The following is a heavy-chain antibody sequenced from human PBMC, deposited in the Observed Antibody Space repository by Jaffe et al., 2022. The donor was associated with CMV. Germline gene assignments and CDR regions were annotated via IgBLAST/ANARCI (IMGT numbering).Heavy chain of an antibody. CDR2: IIPIFGTA. CDR3: ARYIVVVTALDPGYGMDV. D-gene: IGHD2-21*02. J-gene: IGHJ6*02. Sequence: QVQLVQSGAEVKKPGSSVKVSCKASGGTFSSYAISWVRQAPGQGLEWMGGIIPIFGTANYAQKFQGRVTITADESTSTAYMELSSLRSEDTAVYYCARYIVVVTALDPGYGMDVWGQGTTVTVSS. CDR1: GGTFSSYA. V-gene: IGHV1-69*01.